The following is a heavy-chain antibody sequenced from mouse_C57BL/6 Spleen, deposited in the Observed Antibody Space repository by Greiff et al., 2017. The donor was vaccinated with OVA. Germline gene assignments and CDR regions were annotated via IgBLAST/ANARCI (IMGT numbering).Heavy chain of an antibody. D-gene: IGHD1-1*01. CDR3: ARSFYYGSRTNYYAMDY. V-gene: IGHV7-3*01. CDR2: IRNKANGYTT. CDR1: GFTFTDYY. J-gene: IGHJ4*01. Sequence: EVMLVESGGGLVQPGGSLSLSCAASGFTFTDYYMSWVRQPPGKALEWLGFIRNKANGYTTEYSASVKGRFTISRDNSQSILYLQMNALRAEDSATYYCARSFYYGSRTNYYAMDYWGQGTSVTVSS.